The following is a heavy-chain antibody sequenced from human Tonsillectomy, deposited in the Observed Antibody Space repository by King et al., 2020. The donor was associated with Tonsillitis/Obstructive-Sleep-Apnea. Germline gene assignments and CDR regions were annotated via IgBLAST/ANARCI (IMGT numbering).Heavy chain of an antibody. Sequence: VQLVESGGGLVQPGGSLRLSCAASGFTFSSYAMSWVRQAPGKGLEWVSALSVSGGSPYYADSVEGRFTISGDNSKKTLYLQMKSLRAESTAVYYCANEGGYCSGGSCGSYYFDYWGQGTLVTVSS. J-gene: IGHJ4*02. CDR1: GFTFSSYA. CDR2: LSVSGGSP. CDR3: ANEGGYCSGGSCGSYYFDY. D-gene: IGHD2-15*01. V-gene: IGHV3-23*04.